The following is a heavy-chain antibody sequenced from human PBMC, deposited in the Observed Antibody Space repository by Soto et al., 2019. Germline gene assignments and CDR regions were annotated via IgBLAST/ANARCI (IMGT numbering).Heavy chain of an antibody. CDR1: GGSINDFAYY. CDR3: ARRERYYGSPGWFDP. V-gene: IGHV4-39*01. D-gene: IGHD3-16*01. J-gene: IGHJ5*02. CDR2: VYHNENT. Sequence: SDTLSLTSTVSGGSINDFAYYWGWIRQPPGKGLEWIGTVYHNENTYYNPSLKSRVTISVDTAKNQFSLNLRSVTAADTAIYFCARRERYYGSPGWFDPWGQGALVTVSS.